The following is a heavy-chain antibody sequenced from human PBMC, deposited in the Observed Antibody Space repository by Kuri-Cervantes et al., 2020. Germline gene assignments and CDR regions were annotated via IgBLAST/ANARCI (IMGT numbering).Heavy chain of an antibody. D-gene: IGHD6-19*01. CDR1: GGSISSSNW. J-gene: IGHJ4*02. Sequence: LRETLSLTCAVSGGSISSSNWWNWVRQPPGKGLEWIGESYHSGSTNYNPSLKSRVTISVDKSKNQFSLKLYSVTAADTAVYYCARSTSGTPFGYWGQGTLVTVSS. V-gene: IGHV4-4*02. CDR3: ARSTSGTPFGY. CDR2: SYHSGST.